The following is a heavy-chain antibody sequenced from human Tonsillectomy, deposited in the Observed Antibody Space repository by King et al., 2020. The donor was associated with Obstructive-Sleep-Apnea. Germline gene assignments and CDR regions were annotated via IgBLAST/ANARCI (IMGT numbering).Heavy chain of an antibody. CDR1: GFTFRSYA. J-gene: IGHJ4*02. CDR3: AKEEGGRGGDDDY. D-gene: IGHD2-21*02. V-gene: IGHV3-23*04. Sequence: EVQLVESGGGLVQPGGSLRLSCAASGFTFRSYAMSWVRQAPGKGLEWVSGIIGNGGSTYYADSVKGRVTISRDNSKSTLYLKMNSRRAEDTAVYYCAKEEGGRGGDDDYWGQGTRVTVSS. CDR2: IIGNGGST.